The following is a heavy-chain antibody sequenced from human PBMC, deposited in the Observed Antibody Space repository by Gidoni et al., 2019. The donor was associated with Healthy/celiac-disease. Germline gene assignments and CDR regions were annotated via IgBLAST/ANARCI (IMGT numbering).Heavy chain of an antibody. CDR1: GFTFSDYY. Sequence: QVQLLESGGGLVKPGWSLRLSCAASGFTFSDYYMSWIRQAPGKGLEWVSYIRSSSSYTNYADAVKGRFTISRDNAKNSLYLQMNSLRAEDTAVYYCARDERYSSSPNPCDYWGQGTLVTVSS. J-gene: IGHJ4*02. CDR3: ARDERYSSSPNPCDY. D-gene: IGHD6-13*01. V-gene: IGHV3-11*05. CDR2: IRSSSSYT.